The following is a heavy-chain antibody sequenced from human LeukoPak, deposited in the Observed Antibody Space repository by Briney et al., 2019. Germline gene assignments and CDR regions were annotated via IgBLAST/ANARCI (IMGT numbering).Heavy chain of an antibody. CDR3: ARGLSTVVTPVVDY. V-gene: IGHV3-21*01. Sequence: GGSLRLSCAASGFTFSSYSMNWVRQAPGKGLEWVSSISSSSSYIYYADSVKGRFTISRDNAKNSLYLQMNSLRAEDTAVYYCARGLSTVVTPVVDYWGQGTLVTVSS. CDR2: ISSSSSYI. D-gene: IGHD4-23*01. J-gene: IGHJ4*02. CDR1: GFTFSSYS.